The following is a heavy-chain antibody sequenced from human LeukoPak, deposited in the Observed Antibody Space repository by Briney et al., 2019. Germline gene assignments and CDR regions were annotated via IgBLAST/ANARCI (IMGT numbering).Heavy chain of an antibody. CDR3: ARLTVTRGDYYYYYMDV. J-gene: IGHJ6*03. V-gene: IGHV5-51*01. D-gene: IGHD4-17*01. Sequence: GESLKISCKGFGYSFTSYWIGWVRQMPGKGLEWMGIIYPGDSDTRYSPSFQGQVTISADKSISTAYLQWSSLKASDTAMYYCARLTVTRGDYYYYYMDVWGKGTTVTVSS. CDR1: GYSFTSYW. CDR2: IYPGDSDT.